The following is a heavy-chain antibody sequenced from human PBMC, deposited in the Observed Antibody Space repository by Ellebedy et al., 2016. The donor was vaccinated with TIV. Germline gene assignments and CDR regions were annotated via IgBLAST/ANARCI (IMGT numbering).Heavy chain of an antibody. CDR1: AGSISSYY. D-gene: IGHD3-16*01. J-gene: IGHJ4*02. Sequence: SETLSLXCTVSAGSISSYYWSWTRQSPGKGLEWIGYIYYNGFSNYNPSLRGRVTISVDTSRSQFSLKVTSVTAADTAVYYCARVSGGGGSPSDYWGPGIRVNVSS. V-gene: IGHV4-59*01. CDR2: IYYNGFS. CDR3: ARVSGGGGSPSDY.